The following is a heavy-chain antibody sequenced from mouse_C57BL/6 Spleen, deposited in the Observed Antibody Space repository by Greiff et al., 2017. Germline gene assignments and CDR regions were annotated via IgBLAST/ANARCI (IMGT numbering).Heavy chain of an antibody. J-gene: IGHJ2*01. V-gene: IGHV1-81*01. D-gene: IGHD2-3*01. CDR1: GYTFTSYG. CDR2: VYPRSGNA. Sequence: VQLQQSGAELARPGASVKLSCKASGYTFTSYGISWVKQRTGQGLEWIGEVYPRSGNAYYNEKFKGKATLTADKSSSTAYMELRSLTSEDSAVYFCAREGGGYYAYFDYWGQGTTLTVSS. CDR3: AREGGGYYAYFDY.